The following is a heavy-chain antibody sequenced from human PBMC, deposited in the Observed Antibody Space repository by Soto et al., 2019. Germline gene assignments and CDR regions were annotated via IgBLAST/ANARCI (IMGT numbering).Heavy chain of an antibody. J-gene: IGHJ6*02. V-gene: IGHV5-51*01. CDR1: GYSFTSYW. CDR3: PRHQRITIFGVVTGMDV. Sequence: PGESLKISCXGSGYSFTSYWIGWVRQMPGKGLEWMGIIYPGDSDTRYSPSFQGQVTISADKSISTAYLQWSSLKASDTAMYYCPRHQRITIFGVVTGMDVWGQGTTVTVSS. D-gene: IGHD3-3*01. CDR2: IYPGDSDT.